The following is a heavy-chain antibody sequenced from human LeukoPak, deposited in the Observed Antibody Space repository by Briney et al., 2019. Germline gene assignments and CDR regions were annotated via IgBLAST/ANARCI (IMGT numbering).Heavy chain of an antibody. J-gene: IGHJ6*03. Sequence: PSETLSLTCTVSGGSISSYYWSWIRQPPGKGLEWIGNIYYSGSTNYNPSLKSQVTISVDTSKNQFSLKLSSVTAADTAVYYCARETSQKGAHYMDVWGKGTTVTISS. D-gene: IGHD3-16*01. V-gene: IGHV4-59*01. CDR2: IYYSGST. CDR1: GGSISSYY. CDR3: ARETSQKGAHYMDV.